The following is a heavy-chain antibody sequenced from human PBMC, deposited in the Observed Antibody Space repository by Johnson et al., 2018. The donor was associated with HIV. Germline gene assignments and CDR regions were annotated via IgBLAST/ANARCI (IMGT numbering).Heavy chain of an antibody. J-gene: IGHJ3*02. Sequence: QVQLVESGGGVVQPGKSLRLSCVASGLSFSNFGIHWVRQAPGKGPEWVAVISYDGSNKYYADSLKDRFTISRDNSKNTLYLQINSLRAEDTAVYYCARGGIIHDAFDIWGQGTMVTVSS. D-gene: IGHD1-1*01. CDR2: ISYDGSNK. CDR1: GLSFSNFG. CDR3: ARGGIIHDAFDI. V-gene: IGHV3-30*03.